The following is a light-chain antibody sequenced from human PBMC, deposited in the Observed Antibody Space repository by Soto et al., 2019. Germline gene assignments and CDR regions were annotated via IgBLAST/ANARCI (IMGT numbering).Light chain of an antibody. CDR1: QGISNY. J-gene: IGKJ3*01. Sequence: DIQMTQSPSSLSASVGDRVTITCRASQGISNYLAWYQQQPGKVPKLLIHAASTLQSGVPSRFSGSGSGTDFTLTISSLQPEDVATYYCQKYISAPPFTFGPGTKVDIK. CDR2: AAS. CDR3: QKYISAPPFT. V-gene: IGKV1-27*01.